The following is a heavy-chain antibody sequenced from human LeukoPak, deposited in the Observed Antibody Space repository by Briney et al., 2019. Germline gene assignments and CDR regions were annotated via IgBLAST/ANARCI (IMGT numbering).Heavy chain of an antibody. J-gene: IGHJ4*02. Sequence: SETLFLTCTVSGGSISNYYWTWIRQPPGKGLQWIGYIFYTGSTNYNPSLKSRVTISVDTSKNQFPLKLSSVTAADTAVYYCARYSSGWYRYWGQGTLVTVSS. CDR3: ARYSSGWYRY. CDR1: GGSISNYY. D-gene: IGHD6-19*01. CDR2: IFYTGST. V-gene: IGHV4-59*12.